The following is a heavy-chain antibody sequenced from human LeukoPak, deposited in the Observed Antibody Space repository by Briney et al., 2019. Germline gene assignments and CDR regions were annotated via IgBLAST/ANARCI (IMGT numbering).Heavy chain of an antibody. V-gene: IGHV5-51*01. CDR3: ARTENAHYDFWSGPSYYFDY. Sequence: GESLKISCKGSGYSFTSYWIGWVRQMPGKRLEWMGIIYPGDSDTRYSPSFQGQVTISADKSISTAYLQWSSLKASDTAMYYCARTENAHYDFWSGPSYYFDYWGQGTLVTVSS. CDR1: GYSFTSYW. J-gene: IGHJ4*02. CDR2: IYPGDSDT. D-gene: IGHD3-3*01.